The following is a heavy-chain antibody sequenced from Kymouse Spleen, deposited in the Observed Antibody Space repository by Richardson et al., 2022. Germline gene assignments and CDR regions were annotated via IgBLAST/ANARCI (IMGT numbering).Heavy chain of an antibody. D-gene: IGHD2-2*02. J-gene: IGHJ3*02. V-gene: IGHV1-3*01. CDR2: INAGNGNT. CDR3: AREDIVVVPADDAFDI. Sequence: QVQLVQSGAEVKKPGASVKVSCKASGYTFTSYAMHWVRQAPGQRLEWMGWINAGNGNTKYSQKFQGRVTITRDTSASTAYMELSSLRSEDTAVYYCAREDIVVVPADDAFDIWGQGTMVTVSS. CDR1: GYTFTSYA.